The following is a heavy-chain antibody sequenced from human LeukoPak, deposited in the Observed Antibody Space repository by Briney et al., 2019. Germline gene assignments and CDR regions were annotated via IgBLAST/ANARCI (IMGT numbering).Heavy chain of an antibody. CDR1: GFTFSSYD. V-gene: IGHV3-21*03. Sequence: PGGSLRLSCAASGFTFSSYDMYWVRQAPGKGLQWVSSITSSNNYIYYGDSVKGRFTISRDDAKNSLFLQMNSLRAEDTATYYCARGEFGDYYYFYMDVWGKGTTVTVSS. CDR3: ARGEFGDYYYFYMDV. J-gene: IGHJ6*03. D-gene: IGHD2/OR15-2a*01. CDR2: ITSSNNYI.